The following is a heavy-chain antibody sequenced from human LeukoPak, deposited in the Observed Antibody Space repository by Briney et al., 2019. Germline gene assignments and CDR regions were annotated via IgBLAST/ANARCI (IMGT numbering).Heavy chain of an antibody. Sequence: TSETLSLTCGVSGGSVTSTNWWTWVRHPPGKGLDWIGEVHLDGGTNYNPSLKSLLIMSVALPENHITLKLTSVTAADTAVYYCAKEGGFYRPLDYSGQGTLVTVSS. CDR2: VHLDGGT. D-gene: IGHD3-3*01. J-gene: IGHJ4*02. CDR3: AKEGGFYRPLDY. V-gene: IGHV4-4*02. CDR1: GGSVTSTNW.